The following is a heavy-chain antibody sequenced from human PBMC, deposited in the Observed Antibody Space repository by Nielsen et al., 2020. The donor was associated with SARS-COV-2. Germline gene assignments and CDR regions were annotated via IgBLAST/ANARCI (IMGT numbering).Heavy chain of an antibody. D-gene: IGHD3-10*01. V-gene: IGHV4-34*01. J-gene: IGHJ6*02. CDR2: INHSGST. CDR1: GGSFSGYY. CDR3: ARWDYDGSGSYYRSYYYYGMDV. Sequence: SETLSLTCAVYGGSFSGYYWSWIRQPPGKGLEWIGEINHSGSTNYNPSLKSRVTISVDTSKNQFSLKLSSVTAADTAVYYCARWDYDGSGSYYRSYYYYGMDVWGQGTTVTVSS.